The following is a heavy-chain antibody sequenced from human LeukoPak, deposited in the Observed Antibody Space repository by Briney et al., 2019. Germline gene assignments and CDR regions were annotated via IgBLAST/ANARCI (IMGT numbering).Heavy chain of an antibody. CDR2: IHLSGRT. D-gene: IGHD2-8*01. CDR1: GGSITTTNW. J-gene: IGHJ4*02. CDR3: SRENGAFSPFGY. Sequence: SGTLSLTCGVSGGSITTTNWWSWVRQPPGQGLEWIGEIHLSGRTNYNPSLNSRVTLALDTSKNHLSLSLTSVTAADTAAYYCSRENGAFSPFGYWGQGTLVTVSS. V-gene: IGHV4-4*02.